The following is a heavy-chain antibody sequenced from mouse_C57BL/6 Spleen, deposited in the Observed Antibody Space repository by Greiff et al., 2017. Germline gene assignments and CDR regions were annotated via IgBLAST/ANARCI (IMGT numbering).Heavy chain of an antibody. V-gene: IGHV1-69*01. J-gene: IGHJ4*01. CDR2: IDPSDSYT. CDR1: GYTFTSYW. CDR3: AREIYYYGSRGKNAMDY. Sequence: QVQLQQPGAELVMPGASVTLSCKASGYTFTSYWMHWVKQRPGQGLEWIGEIDPSDSYTNYNQKFKGKSTLTVYKSSSTAYRQISNLTSEESAVYYCAREIYYYGSRGKNAMDYWGQGTSVTVSS. D-gene: IGHD1-1*01.